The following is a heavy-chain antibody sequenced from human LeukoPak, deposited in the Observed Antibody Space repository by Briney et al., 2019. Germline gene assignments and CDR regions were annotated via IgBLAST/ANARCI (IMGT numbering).Heavy chain of an antibody. D-gene: IGHD5-24*01. J-gene: IGHJ3*02. CDR3: ARARAREMATISSAFDI. Sequence: SETLSLTCTVSGGSISSYYWSWIRQPPGKGLEWIGYIYYSGSTNYNPSLKSRVTISVDTSKNQFSLKLSSVTAADTVVYYCARARAREMATISSAFDIWGQGTMVTVSS. CDR1: GGSISSYY. V-gene: IGHV4-59*01. CDR2: IYYSGST.